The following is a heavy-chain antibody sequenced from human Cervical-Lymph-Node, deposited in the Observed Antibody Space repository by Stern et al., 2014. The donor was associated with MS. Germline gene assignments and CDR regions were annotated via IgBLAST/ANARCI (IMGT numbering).Heavy chain of an antibody. CDR2: IWPSGSA. Sequence: VQLVESGPGLVKPSQTLSLTCTVSGDSINSGSFYWSWIRQPAGKGLEWIGRIWPSGSAFYFPSLKSRAAISIDTSKTQFSLKLPSVTAADTAIYFCASGYRFFDYWGQGILVTVSS. J-gene: IGHJ4*02. CDR3: ASGYRFFDY. CDR1: GDSINSGSFY. D-gene: IGHD5-18*01. V-gene: IGHV4-61*02.